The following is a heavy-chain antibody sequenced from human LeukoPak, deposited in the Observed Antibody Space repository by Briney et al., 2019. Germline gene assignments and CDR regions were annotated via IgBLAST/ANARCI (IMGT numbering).Heavy chain of an antibody. CDR1: GFTLSNAW. Sequence: GGSLRLSRRASGFTLSNAWMSWVRQAPGKGLEWVGRIKSKSNGGTTDYTAPVKGRFTISRDDSKNTLYLQMNSLETEDTAVYYCTTEFGSGYYFDYWGQGTLVTVSS. CDR3: TTEFGSGYYFDY. CDR2: IKSKSNGGTT. J-gene: IGHJ4*02. V-gene: IGHV3-15*01. D-gene: IGHD6-25*01.